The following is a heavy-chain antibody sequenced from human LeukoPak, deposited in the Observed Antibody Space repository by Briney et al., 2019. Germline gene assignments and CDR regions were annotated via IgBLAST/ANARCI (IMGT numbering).Heavy chain of an antibody. CDR1: GGSNY. Sequence: SETLSLTCTVSGGSNYRSWMRQPPGPGSEGIGYVHYSGSPNYNPSHKHRVNISIDTPKNQFYLKLNSVTAADAAVYYCARHANWNGGVDWFDPWGQGTQVTVSS. V-gene: IGHV4-59*08. J-gene: IGHJ5*02. CDR2: VHYSGSP. D-gene: IGHD1-20*01. CDR3: ARHANWNGGVDWFDP.